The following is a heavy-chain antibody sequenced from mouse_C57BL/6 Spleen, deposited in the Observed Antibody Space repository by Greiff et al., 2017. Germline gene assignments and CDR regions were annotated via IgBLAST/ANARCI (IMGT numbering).Heavy chain of an antibody. CDR3: AMTTVVAPYYFDY. V-gene: IGHV1-53*01. J-gene: IGHJ2*01. Sequence: VQLQQSGTELVKPGASVKLSCKASGYTFTSYWMHWVKQRPGQGLEWIGNINPSNGGTNYNEKFKSKATLTVDKSSSTAYMQLSSLTSEDSAVYYCAMTTVVAPYYFDYWGQGTTLTVSS. CDR2: INPSNGGT. CDR1: GYTFTSYW. D-gene: IGHD1-1*01.